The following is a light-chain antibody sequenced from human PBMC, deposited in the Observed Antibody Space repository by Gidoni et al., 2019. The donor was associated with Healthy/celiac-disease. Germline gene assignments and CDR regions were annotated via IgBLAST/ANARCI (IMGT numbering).Light chain of an antibody. CDR3: QLYNSYSYT. CDR2: DAS. Sequence: DIQTTQSPSTLSASVGDRDTITCRASQSIISLLAWSQQKPGKAPNLLIFDASSLESGVPSMFSVSVSGTAFTLPIRSLLPDYFATYYCQLYNSYSYTFGQGTKLEIK. CDR1: QSIISL. J-gene: IGKJ2*01. V-gene: IGKV1-5*01.